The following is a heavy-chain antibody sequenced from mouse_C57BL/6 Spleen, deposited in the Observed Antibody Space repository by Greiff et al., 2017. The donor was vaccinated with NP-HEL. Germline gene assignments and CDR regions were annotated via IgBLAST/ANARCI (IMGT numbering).Heavy chain of an antibody. V-gene: IGHV5-4*01. CDR2: ISDGGSYT. Sequence: EVKLQESGGGLVKPGGSLKLSCAASGFTFSSYAMSWVRQTPEKRLEWVATISDGGSYTYYPDNVKGRFTISRDNAKNNLYLQMSHLKSEDTAMYYCAREVWFAYWGQGTLVTVSA. CDR3: AREVWFAY. J-gene: IGHJ3*01. CDR1: GFTFSSYA.